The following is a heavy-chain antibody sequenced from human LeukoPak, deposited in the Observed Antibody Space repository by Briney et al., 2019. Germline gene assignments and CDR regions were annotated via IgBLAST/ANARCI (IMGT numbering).Heavy chain of an antibody. Sequence: GGSLRLSCAASGFTVSNKYMTWVRQAPGKGLEWVANIKQDGSEKYYVDSVKGRFTISRDNAKNSLYLQMNSLRAEDTAVYYCAREGRGYKVAKFDYWGQGTLVTVSS. J-gene: IGHJ4*02. CDR2: IKQDGSEK. D-gene: IGHD3-22*01. CDR1: GFTVSNKY. CDR3: AREGRGYKVAKFDY. V-gene: IGHV3-7*01.